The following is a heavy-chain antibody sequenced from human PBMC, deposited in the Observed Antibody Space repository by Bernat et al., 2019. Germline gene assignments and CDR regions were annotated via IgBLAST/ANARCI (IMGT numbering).Heavy chain of an antibody. J-gene: IGHJ4*02. CDR3: AKEANAYCGGDCYSFDY. V-gene: IGHV3-30*18. CDR2: ISYDGSNK. Sequence: VQLVESGGGVVQPGRSLRLSCAASGFTFSSYGMHWVRQAPGKGLEWVAVISYDGSNKYYADSGKGRFTISRDNSKNTLYLQMNSLRAEDTAVYYCAKEANAYCGGDCYSFDYWGQGTLVTVSS. D-gene: IGHD2-21*01. CDR1: GFTFSSYG.